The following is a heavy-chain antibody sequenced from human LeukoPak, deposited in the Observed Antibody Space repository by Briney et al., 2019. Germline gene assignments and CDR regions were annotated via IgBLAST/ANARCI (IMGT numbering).Heavy chain of an antibody. J-gene: IGHJ4*02. D-gene: IGHD5-24*01. Sequence: SVKVSCKASGGTFSSYAISWVRQAPGQGLEWMGGIIPIFGTANYAQKFQGRVTITTDESTSTAYMELSSLRSEDTAVYYCARLRDGYNHYFDYWGQGTLVTVSS. V-gene: IGHV1-69*05. CDR2: IIPIFGTA. CDR3: ARLRDGYNHYFDY. CDR1: GGTFSSYA.